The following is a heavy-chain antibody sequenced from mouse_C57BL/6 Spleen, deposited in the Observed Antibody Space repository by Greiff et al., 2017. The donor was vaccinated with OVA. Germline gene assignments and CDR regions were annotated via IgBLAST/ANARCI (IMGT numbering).Heavy chain of an antibody. CDR2: ISYDGSN. Sequence: EVKLVESGPGLVKPSQSLSLTCSVTGYSITSGYYWNWIRQFPGNKLEWMGYISYDGSNNYNPSLKNRISITRDTSKNQFFLKLNSVTTEDTATYYCARDDYVLDYWGQGTTLTVSS. V-gene: IGHV3-6*01. D-gene: IGHD2-4*01. J-gene: IGHJ2*01. CDR3: ARDDYVLDY. CDR1: GYSITSGYY.